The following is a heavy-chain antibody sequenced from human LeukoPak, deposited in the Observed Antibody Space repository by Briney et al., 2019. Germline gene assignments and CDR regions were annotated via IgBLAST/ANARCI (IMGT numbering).Heavy chain of an antibody. J-gene: IGHJ5*02. D-gene: IGHD7-27*01. Sequence: GGSLRLSCAASGFTFSTYAMHWVRQAPGKGLEWVAVISYDGSNKYYADSVKGRFTISRDNSKNTLYLQMNTLRAEDTAVYYCAKDVSWDWFDPWGQGTLVTVSS. CDR1: GFTFSTYA. V-gene: IGHV3-30*18. CDR2: ISYDGSNK. CDR3: AKDVSWDWFDP.